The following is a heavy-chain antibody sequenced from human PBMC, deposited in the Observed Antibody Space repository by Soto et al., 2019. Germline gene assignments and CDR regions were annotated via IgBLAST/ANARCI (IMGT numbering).Heavy chain of an antibody. Sequence: GGSLRLSCVASGFNFKKFAMSWVRQAPGEGLEWVSGISCCGGSTSYADSAKGRFSIARDDSTNTLSLQMNNLRVEDTAQYYCAKADGEQWLLPHLDKWGQGTLVTVSS. D-gene: IGHD6-19*01. CDR3: AKADGEQWLLPHLDK. CDR1: GFNFKKFA. V-gene: IGHV3-23*01. J-gene: IGHJ4*02. CDR2: ISCCGGST.